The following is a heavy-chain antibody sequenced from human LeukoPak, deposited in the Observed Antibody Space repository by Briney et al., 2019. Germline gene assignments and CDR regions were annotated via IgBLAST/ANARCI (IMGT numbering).Heavy chain of an antibody. CDR3: ARVKEQWLVLGSRNGFDI. D-gene: IGHD6-19*01. V-gene: IGHV1-18*01. J-gene: IGHJ3*02. CDR2: INTYNGNT. Sequence: ASVKVSCKASGYTFTNNAFSRVRQDPGHALEWIGWINTYNGNTNYAQKLQGRVTMTTDTSTSTAYMELRSLRYDDTAVYYCARVKEQWLVLGSRNGFDIWGQGTMVTVSS. CDR1: GYTFTNNA.